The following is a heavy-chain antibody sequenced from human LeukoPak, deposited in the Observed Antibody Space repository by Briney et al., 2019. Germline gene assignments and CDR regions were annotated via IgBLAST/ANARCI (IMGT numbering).Heavy chain of an antibody. V-gene: IGHV3-7*01. CDR1: GFTFSSYC. J-gene: IGHJ4*02. Sequence: GGSLRLSCAASGFTFSSYCMTWVRQAPGKGLEWVADINQDGSEKYYVDSVKGRFTISRDNGKNSLYLQMNSLRAEDTAVYYCTRGYSGYTSCSPPPDSWGQGTLVTVSS. CDR2: INQDGSEK. CDR3: TRGYSGYTSCSPPPDS. D-gene: IGHD3-16*02.